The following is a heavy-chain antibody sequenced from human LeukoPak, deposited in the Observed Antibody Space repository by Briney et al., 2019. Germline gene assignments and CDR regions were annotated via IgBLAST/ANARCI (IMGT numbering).Heavy chain of an antibody. Sequence: AGGSLRLSCTAAGFPFSNHPMNWVRQAPGKGLEWVSSISVGSDYIYYADSVKGRFTISRDNAKNSLYLQMNSLRAEDTAVYYCARDLRVGGSGYDYWGQGTLVTVSS. V-gene: IGHV3-21*01. CDR3: ARDLRVGGSGYDY. CDR1: GFPFSNHP. CDR2: ISVGSDYI. J-gene: IGHJ4*02. D-gene: IGHD6-19*01.